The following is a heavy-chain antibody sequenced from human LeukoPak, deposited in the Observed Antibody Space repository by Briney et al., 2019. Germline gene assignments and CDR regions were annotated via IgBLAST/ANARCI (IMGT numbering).Heavy chain of an antibody. CDR3: ARVLSPLGGVVLGFDY. V-gene: IGHV1-2*06. J-gene: IGHJ4*02. CDR2: INPNSGGT. Sequence: ASVKVSCKASGYTFTGYYMHWVRQAPGQGLEWMGRINPNSGGTNYAQKFQGRVTMTRDTSIGTAYMELSRLRSDDTAVYYCARVLSPLGGVVLGFDYWGQGTLVTVSS. D-gene: IGHD3-16*01. CDR1: GYTFTGYY.